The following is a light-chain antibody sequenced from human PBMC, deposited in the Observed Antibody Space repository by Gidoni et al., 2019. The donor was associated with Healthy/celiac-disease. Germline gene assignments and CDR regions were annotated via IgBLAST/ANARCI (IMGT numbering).Light chain of an antibody. V-gene: IGKV3-15*01. CDR1: QSVSSN. Sequence: EIVMTQSPATLSVYPGERATLSCRASQSVSSNLARYQQKPGQAPRLLIYGASTRATGIPARFSGSVSGTEFTLTISSLQAEDFAVYYCKQYNNWPPITFGQGTRLEIK. CDR2: GAS. J-gene: IGKJ5*01. CDR3: KQYNNWPPIT.